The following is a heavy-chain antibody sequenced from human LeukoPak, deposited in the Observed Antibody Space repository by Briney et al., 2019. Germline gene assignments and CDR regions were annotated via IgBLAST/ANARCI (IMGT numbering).Heavy chain of an antibody. CDR1: GFTFDRYA. D-gene: IGHD3-16*01. J-gene: IGHJ4*02. Sequence: GGSLRLSCAASGFTFDRYAINWVRQAPGKGLEWVSTISDSGDNTYYTDSVKGRFTISRDISRDNSRNTVYLQMNSPRAEDTALYYCARERGDRDEIDYWGQGALVTVSS. CDR2: ISDSGDNT. CDR3: ARERGDRDEIDY. V-gene: IGHV3-23*01.